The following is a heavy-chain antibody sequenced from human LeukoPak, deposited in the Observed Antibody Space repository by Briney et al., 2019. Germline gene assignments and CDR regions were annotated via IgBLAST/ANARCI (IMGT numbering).Heavy chain of an antibody. CDR2: ISAYNGNT. CDR3: ARVARYCSSTSCYAFDY. Sequence: ASVKVSCKASGYTFTSYGISWVRQAPGQGLEWMGWISAYNGNTKYAQNLQDRVTITRDTSTSTAYMDLWSLRSDDTAVYFCARVARYCSSTSCYAFDYWGQGTLVTVSS. CDR1: GYTFTSYG. D-gene: IGHD2-2*01. V-gene: IGHV1-18*01. J-gene: IGHJ4*02.